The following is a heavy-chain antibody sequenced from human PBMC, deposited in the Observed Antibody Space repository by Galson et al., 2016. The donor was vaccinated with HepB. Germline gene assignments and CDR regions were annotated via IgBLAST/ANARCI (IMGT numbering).Heavy chain of an antibody. V-gene: IGHV3-23*01. CDR3: AKGGDCGGDCYLPYYYYGMDV. CDR1: GFTFSSYA. D-gene: IGHD2-21*02. CDR2: ISGSGGYT. J-gene: IGHJ6*02. Sequence: SLRLSCAASGFTFSSYAMSWVRQAPGKGLECVSGISGSGGYTNYADSVKGRFTISRDNSKNTLYLQMNSLRAEDTAVYFCAKGGDCGGDCYLPYYYYGMDVWGQGTTVTVSS.